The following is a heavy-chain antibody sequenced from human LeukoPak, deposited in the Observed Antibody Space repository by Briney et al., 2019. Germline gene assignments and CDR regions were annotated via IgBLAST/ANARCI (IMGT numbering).Heavy chain of an antibody. CDR3: ARDLSSSWSLDY. CDR2: RSYDGSHE. D-gene: IGHD6-13*01. Sequence: AGRSLRLSCAASGFTFSSYGMHWVRQAPGKGLEWVAVRSYDGSHECYADSVKGRFTISRDSSKSTLYLQMNSLRAEDTAVYYCARDLSSSWSLDYWGQGTLITVSS. CDR1: GFTFSSYG. J-gene: IGHJ4*02. V-gene: IGHV3-30*03.